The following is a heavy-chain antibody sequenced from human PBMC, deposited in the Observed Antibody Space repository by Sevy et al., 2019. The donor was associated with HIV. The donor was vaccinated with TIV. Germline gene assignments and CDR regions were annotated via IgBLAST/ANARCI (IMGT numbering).Heavy chain of an antibody. V-gene: IGHV1-18*01. D-gene: IGHD5-12*01. CDR2: ISAYNGNT. J-gene: IGHJ4*02. CDR1: GYTFTSYG. Sequence: ASVKVSCKASGYTFTSYGISWVRQAPGQGLEWMGWISAYNGNTNYAQKLQGRVTMTTDTSTSTADMELRSLRSDDTAVYYCARVEMATIWDFDYWGQGTLVTVSS. CDR3: ARVEMATIWDFDY.